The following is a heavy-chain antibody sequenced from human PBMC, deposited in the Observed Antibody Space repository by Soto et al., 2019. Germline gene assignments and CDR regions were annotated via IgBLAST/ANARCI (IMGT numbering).Heavy chain of an antibody. D-gene: IGHD2-2*01. J-gene: IGHJ5*02. V-gene: IGHV4-30-2*01. Sequence: SETLSLTCTVSRVSMSDYSWSWIRQPPGKGLEWIGYIYHSGSTYYNPSLKSRVTISVDRSKNQFSLKLSSVTAADTAVYYCARVPTPWGQGTLVTVS. CDR3: ARVPTP. CDR1: RVSMSDYS. CDR2: IYHSGST.